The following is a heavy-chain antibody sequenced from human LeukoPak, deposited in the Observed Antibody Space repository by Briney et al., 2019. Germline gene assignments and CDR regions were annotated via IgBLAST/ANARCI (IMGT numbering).Heavy chain of an antibody. J-gene: IGHJ4*02. Sequence: GGSLRLSCAASGFTFSSYAMHWVRQAPGKGLEWVAVISYDGSNKYYADSVKGRFTISRDNSKNTLYLQMNSLRVEDTAVYYCAGMDEWELLPLDYWGQGTLVTVSS. CDR1: GFTFSSYA. D-gene: IGHD1-26*01. CDR3: AGMDEWELLPLDY. CDR2: ISYDGSNK. V-gene: IGHV3-30*04.